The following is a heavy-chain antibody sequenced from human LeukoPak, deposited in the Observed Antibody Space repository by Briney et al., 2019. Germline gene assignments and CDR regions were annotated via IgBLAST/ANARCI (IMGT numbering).Heavy chain of an antibody. Sequence: SGPTLVNPTQTLTLTCTFSGFSLSTSGVGVGWIRQPPGKALEWLALIYWDDDKRYSPSLKSRLTITKDTSKNQVVLTMTNMDPVDTATYYCAHCSSLRLQQLVPGWFDPWGQGTLVTVSS. CDR2: IYWDDDK. J-gene: IGHJ5*02. CDR3: AHCSSLRLQQLVPGWFDP. CDR1: GFSLSTSGVG. V-gene: IGHV2-5*02. D-gene: IGHD6-13*01.